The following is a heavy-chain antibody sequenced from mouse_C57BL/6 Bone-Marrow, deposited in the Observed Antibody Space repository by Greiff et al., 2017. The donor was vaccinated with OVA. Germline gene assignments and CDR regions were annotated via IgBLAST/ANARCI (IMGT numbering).Heavy chain of an antibody. CDR2: ISSGGSYT. J-gene: IGHJ3*01. CDR3: ARRNWSWFAY. V-gene: IGHV5-6*01. Sequence: EVQLVESGGDLVKPGGSLKLSCAASGFTFSSYGMSWVRQTPDKRLEWVATISSGGSYTYYPDSVKRRFTISRDNAKNTLYLQMSSLKSEDTAMYYCARRNWSWFAYWGQGTLVTVSA. D-gene: IGHD4-1*02. CDR1: GFTFSSYG.